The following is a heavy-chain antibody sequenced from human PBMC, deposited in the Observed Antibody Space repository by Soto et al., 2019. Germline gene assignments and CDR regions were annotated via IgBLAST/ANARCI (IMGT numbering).Heavy chain of an antibody. CDR2: IKRDGSET. D-gene: IGHD1-20*01. Sequence: EVQLVESGGGLVQPGGSLRLSCAAPTFIFSTYWMTWVRQAPGEGLEWVANIKRDGSETHYADSVKGRFTISRDNAKNSLYLQMNSLRVEDTAVYYCMGDGHNWNDFDYWGQGTLVTVSS. V-gene: IGHV3-7*01. J-gene: IGHJ4*02. CDR1: TFIFSTYW. CDR3: MGDGHNWNDFDY.